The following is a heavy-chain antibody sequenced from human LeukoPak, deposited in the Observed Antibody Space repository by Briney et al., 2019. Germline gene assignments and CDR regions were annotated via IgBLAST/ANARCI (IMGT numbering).Heavy chain of an antibody. CDR2: IYYSGST. Sequence: SETLSLTCTVSGGSISSYYWSWIRQPPGKGLEWIGYIYYSGSTYYNPSLKSRVTISVDTSKNQFSLKLSSVTAADTAVYYCARGYSGYDHFDYWGQGTLVTVSS. V-gene: IGHV4-59*12. CDR1: GGSISSYY. D-gene: IGHD5-12*01. CDR3: ARGYSGYDHFDY. J-gene: IGHJ4*02.